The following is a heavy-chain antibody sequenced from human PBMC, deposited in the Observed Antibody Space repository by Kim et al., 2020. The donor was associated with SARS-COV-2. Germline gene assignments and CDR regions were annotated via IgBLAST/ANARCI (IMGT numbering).Heavy chain of an antibody. Sequence: ASVKVSCKASGYSFSTYTINWVRQAPGQGLEWMGWINTRTGKPTYAPDFTGRFVFSMDSSVTTTYLQIHSLEVGDTAVYYCARTYHPYYFDYWGRGTLVAVSS. CDR1: GYSFSTYT. J-gene: IGHJ4*02. CDR3: ARTYHPYYFDY. CDR2: INTRTGKP. D-gene: IGHD2-21*01. V-gene: IGHV7-4-1*01.